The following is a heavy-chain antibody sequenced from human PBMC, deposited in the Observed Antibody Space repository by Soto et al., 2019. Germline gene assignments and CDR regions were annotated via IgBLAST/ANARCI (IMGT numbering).Heavy chain of an antibody. CDR2: INAGNGNT. Sequence: GASVKVSCKASGYTFTSYAMHWVRQAPGQRLEWMGWINAGNGNTKYSQKFQGRVTITRDTSASTAYMELSSLRSEDTAVYYCARDRVSGWHPNYFDYWGQGTLVTVSS. J-gene: IGHJ4*02. CDR1: GYTFTSYA. D-gene: IGHD6-19*01. V-gene: IGHV1-3*01. CDR3: ARDRVSGWHPNYFDY.